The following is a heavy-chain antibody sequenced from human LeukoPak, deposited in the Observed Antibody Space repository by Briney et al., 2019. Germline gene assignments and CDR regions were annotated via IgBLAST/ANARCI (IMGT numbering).Heavy chain of an antibody. CDR1: GYSFASYW. CDR2: IYPGDSDT. Sequence: GESLKISCKGSGYSFASYWIGWVRQMPGKGLEWMGIIYPGDSDTRYSPSFQGQVTISADKSINVAYLQWSSLKTSDTAIYYCARHGYSDYEFGYWGQGTLVTVSS. CDR3: ARHGYSDYEFGY. J-gene: IGHJ4*02. V-gene: IGHV5-51*01. D-gene: IGHD5-12*01.